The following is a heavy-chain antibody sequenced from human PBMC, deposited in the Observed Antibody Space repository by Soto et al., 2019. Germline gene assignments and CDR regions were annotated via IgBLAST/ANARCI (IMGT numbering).Heavy chain of an antibody. D-gene: IGHD5-18*01. V-gene: IGHV3-53*01. CDR1: GVTVSRNY. Sequence: EVQLVESGGGLIQPGGSLRLSCAASGVTVSRNYMSWVRQAPGKGLEWDSVIYSGGDTYYADSVKGRLTISRDNSKNTLYIPMNILRAEVTAVYYCARVGLSGYTAMAIVISFDYWGQGPLVSGSS. J-gene: IGHJ4*02. CDR2: IYSGGDT. CDR3: ARVGLSGYTAMAIVISFDY.